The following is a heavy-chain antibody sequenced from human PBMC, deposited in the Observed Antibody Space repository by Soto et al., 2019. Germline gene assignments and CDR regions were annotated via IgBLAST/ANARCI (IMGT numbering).Heavy chain of an antibody. J-gene: IGHJ4*02. Sequence: QVQLVQSGAEVKKPGASVKVSCKASGYTFSSYAISWVRQAPGQGLEWMGWIITYNGNTNYAQKLQGRVTMTTDTATTTAYMDLRSLRTDDTAVYYCARTGPPVDYWGQGTLVTVSS. CDR1: GYTFSSYA. CDR3: ARTGPPVDY. CDR2: IITYNGNT. V-gene: IGHV1-18*01.